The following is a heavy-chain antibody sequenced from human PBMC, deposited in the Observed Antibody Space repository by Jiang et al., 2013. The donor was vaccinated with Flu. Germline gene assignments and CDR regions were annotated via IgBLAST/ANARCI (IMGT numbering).Heavy chain of an antibody. V-gene: IGHV3-30*04. Sequence: SSYAMHWVRQAPGKGLEWVAVISYDGSNKYYADSVKGRFTISRDNSKNTLYLQMNSLRAEDTAVYYCARARYSGSYYFDYWGQGTLVTVSS. CDR3: ARARYSGSYYFDY. J-gene: IGHJ4*02. CDR2: ISYDGSNK. CDR1: SSYA. D-gene: IGHD1-26*01.